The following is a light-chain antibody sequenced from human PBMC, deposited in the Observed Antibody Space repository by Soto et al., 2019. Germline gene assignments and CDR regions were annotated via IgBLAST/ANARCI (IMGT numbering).Light chain of an antibody. Sequence: QSVLTQSSSVSASLGSSVKLTCTLSSGHSTYIIAWHQQQPGKAPRYLMKLEGSGSYNTGSGVPDRFSGSSSGADRYLTLSNLQSEDAADYYCETWDTNTRVFGGGTKLTVL. V-gene: IGLV4-60*03. CDR2: LEGSGSY. CDR1: SGHSTYI. J-gene: IGLJ3*02. CDR3: ETWDTNTRV.